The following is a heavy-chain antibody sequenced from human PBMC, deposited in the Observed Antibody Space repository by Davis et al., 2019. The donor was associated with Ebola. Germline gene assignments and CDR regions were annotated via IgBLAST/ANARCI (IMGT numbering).Heavy chain of an antibody. D-gene: IGHD3-3*01. J-gene: IGHJ6*02. V-gene: IGHV3-73*01. CDR1: GFTFSGSA. Sequence: GGSLRLSCAASGFTFSGSAMHWVRQASGKGLEWVGRIRSKANGYATAYAASVKGRFTISRDDSKNTLYLRMNSLRAEDTAVYYCARINYDFWSGDPRGLDVWGQGTTVTVSS. CDR2: IRSKANGYAT. CDR3: ARINYDFWSGDPRGLDV.